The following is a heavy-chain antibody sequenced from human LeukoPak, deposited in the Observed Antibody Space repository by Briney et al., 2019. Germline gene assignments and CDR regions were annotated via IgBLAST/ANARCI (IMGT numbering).Heavy chain of an antibody. D-gene: IGHD6-13*01. J-gene: IGHJ5*02. Sequence: SQTLSLTCAISGDSFSSNSAAWNWLRQSPSRGLEWLGRTYYRSKWYNDYAVSVKSRIAINPDTSKNQFSLQLNSVTPEDTAVYYCARRSSSWYWFDPWGQGTLVTVSS. V-gene: IGHV6-1*01. CDR3: ARRSSSWYWFDP. CDR2: TYYRSKWYN. CDR1: GDSFSSNSAA.